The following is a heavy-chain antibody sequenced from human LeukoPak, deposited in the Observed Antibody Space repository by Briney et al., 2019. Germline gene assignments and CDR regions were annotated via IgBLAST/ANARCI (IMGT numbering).Heavy chain of an antibody. CDR2: ISGSGGST. J-gene: IGHJ4*02. CDR3: AKAIAVAGDEYYFDY. CDR1: GFTFSSYA. D-gene: IGHD6-19*01. Sequence: GGSLRLSCAASGFTFSSYAMSWVRQAPGKGLEWVSAISGSGGSTYYADSVEGRFTISRDNSKNTLYLQMNSLRAEDTAVYYCAKAIAVAGDEYYFDYWGQGTLVTVSS. V-gene: IGHV3-23*01.